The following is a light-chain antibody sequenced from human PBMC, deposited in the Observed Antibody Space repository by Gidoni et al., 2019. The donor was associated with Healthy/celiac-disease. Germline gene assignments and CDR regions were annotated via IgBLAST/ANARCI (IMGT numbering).Light chain of an antibody. CDR3: AAWDDSLTGHVV. Sequence: GQRVTISCSGSSSNIGSNTVNWYQQLPGAAPKLLIHSNNQRPSGVPDRFSGSKSGTSASLAISGLQSEDEADYYCAAWDDSLTGHVVFGGGTKLTVL. CDR1: SSNIGSNT. J-gene: IGLJ2*01. V-gene: IGLV1-44*01. CDR2: SNN.